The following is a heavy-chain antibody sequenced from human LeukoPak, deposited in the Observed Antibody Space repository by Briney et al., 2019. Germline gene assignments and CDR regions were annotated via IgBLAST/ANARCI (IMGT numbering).Heavy chain of an antibody. D-gene: IGHD3-9*01. CDR3: ARRQTGSRYGMDV. CDR2: INDSGST. Sequence: PSGTLSLTCAVYGGSFSGYYWKWIRQPPVKGLEWIGEINDSGSTNYNPSLKSRVTISLDTSKNQFSLKVTSVTAADTAVYYCARRQTGSRYGMDVWGQGTTVTVSS. V-gene: IGHV4-34*01. CDR1: GGSFSGYY. J-gene: IGHJ6*02.